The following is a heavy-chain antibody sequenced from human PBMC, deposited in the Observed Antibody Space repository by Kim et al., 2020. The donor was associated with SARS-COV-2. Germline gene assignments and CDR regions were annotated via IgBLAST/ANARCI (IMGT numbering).Heavy chain of an antibody. CDR3: ARVAEYYGDSRGGYFDY. Sequence: SETLSLTCAVYGGSFSGYYWSWIRQPPGKGLEWIGEINHSGSTNYNPSSKSRVTISVDTSKNQFFLKLSSVTAADTAVYYCARVAEYYGDSRGGYFDYWG. V-gene: IGHV4-34*01. CDR2: INHSGST. J-gene: IGHJ4*03. CDR1: GGSFSGYY. D-gene: IGHD4-17*01.